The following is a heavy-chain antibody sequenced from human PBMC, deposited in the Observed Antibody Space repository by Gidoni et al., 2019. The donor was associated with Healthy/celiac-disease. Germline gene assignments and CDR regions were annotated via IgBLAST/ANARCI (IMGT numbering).Heavy chain of an antibody. CDR1: GYTFTGYY. CDR2: INPNRGGT. CDR3: ARVKVFGVVINDY. J-gene: IGHJ4*02. D-gene: IGHD3-3*01. V-gene: IGHV1-2*06. Sequence: QVQLVQSGAEVKKPGASVKVSCKASGYTFTGYYMHWVRQAPGQGLEWMGRINPNRGGTNYAQKFQGRVTMTRDTSISTAYMELSRLRSDDTAVYYCARVKVFGVVINDYWGQGTLVTVSS.